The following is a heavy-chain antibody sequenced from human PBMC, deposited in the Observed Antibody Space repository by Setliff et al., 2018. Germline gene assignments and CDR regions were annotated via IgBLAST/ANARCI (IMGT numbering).Heavy chain of an antibody. J-gene: IGHJ4*02. CDR3: ARSLGSGSYYNSRPYYSDY. V-gene: IGHV4-61*09. Sequence: SETLSLTCTVSGGSISSGSNYWSWIRQPAGRGLEWIGHIDPSGNTNYHPSLKSRVTISGDTSKNQFSLKLTSVTAADTAVYFCARSLGSGSYYNSRPYYSDYWGQGTLVTVSS. CDR1: GGSISSGSNY. D-gene: IGHD3-10*01. CDR2: IDPSGNT.